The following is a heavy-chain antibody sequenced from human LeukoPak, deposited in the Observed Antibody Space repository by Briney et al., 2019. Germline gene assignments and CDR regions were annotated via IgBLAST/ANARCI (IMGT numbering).Heavy chain of an antibody. D-gene: IGHD5-24*01. V-gene: IGHV1-2*02. CDR3: ARGRDGYNYGGLWY. CDR1: GYTFTGYY. CDR2: INPNIGGT. J-gene: IGHJ4*02. Sequence: ASVKVSCKASGYTFTGYYMHWVRQAPGQGLEWMGWINPNIGGTNYAQKFQGRVTMTRDTSISTAYMELSRLRSDDTAVYYCARGRDGYNYGGLWYWGQGTLVIVSS.